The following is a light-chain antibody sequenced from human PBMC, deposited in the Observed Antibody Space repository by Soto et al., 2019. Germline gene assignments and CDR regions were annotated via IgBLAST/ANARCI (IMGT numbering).Light chain of an antibody. CDR1: QSVSTY. V-gene: IGKV3-11*01. CDR3: QQRRSWPPTIT. Sequence: IVLTHSPGTLSLSPGERATLSCRPSQSVSTYLAWYQQRPGQAPRLLIYDASYRATDIPPRFSGSGSGTDFTLTISSLEPEDFAVYYCQQRRSWPPTITFGQGTRLEI. J-gene: IGKJ5*01. CDR2: DAS.